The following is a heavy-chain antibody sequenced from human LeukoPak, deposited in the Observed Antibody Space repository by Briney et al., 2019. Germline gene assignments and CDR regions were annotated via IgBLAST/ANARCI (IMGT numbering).Heavy chain of an antibody. CDR2: MTSDGGGT. CDR3: AKLDSPWAARGSFDH. Sequence: PGGSLRLSCAASGFTFSSYALSWVRQAPGKGLEWVSTMTSDGGGTYSADSVKGRFTVSRDNSKNTLFLQMTRLRAEDTAVYYCAKLDSPWAARGSFDHWRQGALVTVSS. J-gene: IGHJ5*02. D-gene: IGHD3-10*01. CDR1: GFTFSSYA. V-gene: IGHV3-23*01.